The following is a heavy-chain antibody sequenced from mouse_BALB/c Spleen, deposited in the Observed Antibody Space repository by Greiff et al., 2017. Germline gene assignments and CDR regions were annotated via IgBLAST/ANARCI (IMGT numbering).Heavy chain of an antibody. V-gene: IGHV1-82*01. CDR1: GYAFSSSW. CDR3: ARRQGYYGSSFDY. J-gene: IGHJ2*01. D-gene: IGHD1-1*01. Sequence: VQGVESGPELVKPGASVKISCKASGYAFSSSWMNWVKQRPGQGLEWIGRIYPGDGDTNYNGKFKGKATLTADKSSSTAYMQLSSLTSVDSAVYFCARRQGYYGSSFDYWGQGTTLTVSS. CDR2: IYPGDGDT.